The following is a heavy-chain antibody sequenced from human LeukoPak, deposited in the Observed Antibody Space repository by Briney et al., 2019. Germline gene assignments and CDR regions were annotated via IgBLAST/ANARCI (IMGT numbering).Heavy chain of an antibody. Sequence: GASVKVSCKASGYTFTGYYMHWVRQAPGQGLEWMGWINPNSGGTNYAQKFQGRVTMTRDTSISTAYMELSRLRSDDTAVYYCARDLGGYSSGWYYFDYWGQGTLVTVSS. D-gene: IGHD6-19*01. CDR3: ARDLGGYSSGWYYFDY. CDR1: GYTFTGYY. CDR2: INPNSGGT. V-gene: IGHV1-2*02. J-gene: IGHJ4*02.